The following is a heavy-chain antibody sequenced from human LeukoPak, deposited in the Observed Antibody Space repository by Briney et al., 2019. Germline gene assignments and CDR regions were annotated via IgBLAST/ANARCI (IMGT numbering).Heavy chain of an antibody. CDR2: MDSRGHSI. Sequence: GGSLRLSCTVSGFTFSRYEMNWVRQAPGKGLEWVSKMDSRGHSIYYADSVKGRFSISRDNAKNSLFMQMNSLRAEDTAIYYCARGRGNGSPSYFDYWGQGALVTVSS. D-gene: IGHD1-26*01. CDR1: GFTFSRYE. CDR3: ARGRGNGSPSYFDY. J-gene: IGHJ4*02. V-gene: IGHV3-48*03.